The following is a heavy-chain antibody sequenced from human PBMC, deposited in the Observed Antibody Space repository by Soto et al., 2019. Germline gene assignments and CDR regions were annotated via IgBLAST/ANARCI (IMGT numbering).Heavy chain of an antibody. CDR2: ISSSSSYI. D-gene: IGHD5-18*01. CDR1: GFTFSSYS. CDR3: ARDLGSYGLNYAFDI. V-gene: IGHV3-21*01. J-gene: IGHJ3*02. Sequence: GGSLRLSCAASGFTFSSYSMNWVRPAPGKGLEWVSSISSSSSYIYYADSVKGRFTISRDNAKNSLYLQMNSLRAEDTAVYYCARDLGSYGLNYAFDIWGQGTMVTVSS.